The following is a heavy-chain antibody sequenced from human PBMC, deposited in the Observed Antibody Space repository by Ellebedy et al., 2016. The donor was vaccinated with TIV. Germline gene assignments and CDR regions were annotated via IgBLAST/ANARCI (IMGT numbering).Heavy chain of an antibody. V-gene: IGHV3-30-3*01. CDR1: GFTFSSFP. CDR2: ISYDESNK. J-gene: IGHJ4*02. CDR3: ARASGELLRSFDY. D-gene: IGHD1-26*01. Sequence: GESLKISCAASGFTFSSFPLHWVRQPPGKGLEWVALISYDESNKYYADSVKGRFTISRDNSKNTLYLQMNSLRAKDTAVYYCARASGELLRSFDYWGQGTLVTVSS.